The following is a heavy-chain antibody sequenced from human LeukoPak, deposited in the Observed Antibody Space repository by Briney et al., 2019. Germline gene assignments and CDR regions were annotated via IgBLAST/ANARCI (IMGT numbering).Heavy chain of an antibody. V-gene: IGHV3-30*02. CDR3: AKGEWGTGYYSDY. J-gene: IGHJ4*02. Sequence: GGSLRLSCAASGFTFSDHYMDWVRQAPGKGLEWVAFIRYDGGNKYSADSVKGRFTISRDNSKNTLYLQMNSLRAEDTAVYYCAKGEWGTGYYSDYWGQGTLVTVSS. D-gene: IGHD3/OR15-3a*01. CDR2: IRYDGGNK. CDR1: GFTFSDHY.